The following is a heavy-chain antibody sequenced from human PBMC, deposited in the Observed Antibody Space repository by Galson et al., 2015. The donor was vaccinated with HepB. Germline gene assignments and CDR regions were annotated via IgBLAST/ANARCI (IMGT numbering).Heavy chain of an antibody. J-gene: IGHJ6*02. CDR1: GFTFSSYG. CDR3: AVGTPVAITGTIWDYYGMDV. CDR2: IWYDGSNK. D-gene: IGHD1-7*01. V-gene: IGHV3-33*01. Sequence: SLRLSCAASGFTFSSYGMHWVRQAPGKGLEWVAVIWYDGSNKYYADSVKGRFTISRDNSKNTLYLQMNSLRAEDTAVYYCAVGTPVAITGTIWDYYGMDVWGQGTTVTVSS.